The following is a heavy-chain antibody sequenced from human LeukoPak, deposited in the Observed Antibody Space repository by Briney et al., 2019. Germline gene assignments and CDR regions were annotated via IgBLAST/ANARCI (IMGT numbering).Heavy chain of an antibody. D-gene: IGHD2-21*02. J-gene: IGHJ5*02. Sequence: SETLSLTCAVYGGSFSGYYWSWIRQPPGKGLEWIGEINHSGSTNYNPSLKSRVTISVDTSKNQFSLKLSSVTAADTAVYYCARALLAYCGGDCNNWFDPWGQGTLVTVSS. V-gene: IGHV4-34*01. CDR1: GGSFSGYY. CDR2: INHSGST. CDR3: ARALLAYCGGDCNNWFDP.